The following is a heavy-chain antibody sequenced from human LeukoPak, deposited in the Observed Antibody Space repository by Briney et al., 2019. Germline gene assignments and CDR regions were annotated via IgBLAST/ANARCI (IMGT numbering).Heavy chain of an antibody. CDR2: IYYSGST. Sequence: PSETLSLTCSVSGGSISAYYWSWIRQPPGKGLEWIGYIYYSGSTNYNPSLKSRVTISVDTSKNQFSLKLSSVTAADTAVYYCARDYYGSGSLHYYYYGMDVWGQGTTVTVSS. D-gene: IGHD3-10*01. V-gene: IGHV4-59*01. CDR3: ARDYYGSGSLHYYYYGMDV. J-gene: IGHJ6*02. CDR1: GGSISAYY.